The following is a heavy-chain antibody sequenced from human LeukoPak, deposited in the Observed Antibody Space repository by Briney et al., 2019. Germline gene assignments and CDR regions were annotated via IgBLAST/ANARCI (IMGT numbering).Heavy chain of an antibody. D-gene: IGHD1-7*01. CDR1: GFSFSGSA. CDR3: WSTGTSTTDY. V-gene: IGHV3-73*01. Sequence: PGGSLRLSCAASGFSFSGSAIHWVRQASGKGLEWIGRIRSKTNNYATVYVESVKGRFTISRDDAKNTAFLQMNSLKIEDTAVYYCWSTGTSTTDYWGQGTLVTVSS. J-gene: IGHJ4*02. CDR2: IRSKTNNYAT.